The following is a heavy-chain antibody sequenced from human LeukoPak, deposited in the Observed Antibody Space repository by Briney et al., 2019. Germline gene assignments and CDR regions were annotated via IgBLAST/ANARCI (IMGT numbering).Heavy chain of an antibody. D-gene: IGHD3-10*01. Sequence: GRPLRLSCAASGFTFSSYGMHWVRQAPGKGLEWVAVISYDGSNKYYADSVKGRFTISRDNSKNTLYLQMNSLRAEDTAVYYCAKELDYYGSGSLSGGMDVWGQGTTVTVSS. V-gene: IGHV3-30*18. CDR1: GFTFSSYG. CDR3: AKELDYYGSGSLSGGMDV. J-gene: IGHJ6*02. CDR2: ISYDGSNK.